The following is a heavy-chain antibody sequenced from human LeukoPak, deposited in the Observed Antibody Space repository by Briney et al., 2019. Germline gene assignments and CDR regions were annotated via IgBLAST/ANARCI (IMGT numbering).Heavy chain of an antibody. CDR1: GW. CDR3: AKDRVEGWVH. J-gene: IGHJ4*02. CDR2: ISGSGGST. Sequence: GGSLRLPCAGSGWMHWVRQAPGKGLVWVSAISGSGGSTYYADSVKGRFTISRDNSKNTLYLQMNSLRAEDTAVYYCAKDRVEGWVHWGQGTLVTVSS. V-gene: IGHV3-23*01. D-gene: IGHD3-10*01.